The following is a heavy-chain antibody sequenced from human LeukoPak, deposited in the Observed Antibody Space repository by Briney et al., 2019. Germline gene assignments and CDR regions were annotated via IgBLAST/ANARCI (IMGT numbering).Heavy chain of an antibody. CDR3: AKAQGLRVDYYYGMDV. CDR2: ISGSGGST. CDR1: GFTFSSYA. J-gene: IGHJ6*02. V-gene: IGHV3-23*01. D-gene: IGHD2-15*01. Sequence: HPGGSLRLSCAASGFTFSSYAMSWVRQAPGKGLEWVSAISGSGGSTYYADSVKGRFTISRDNSKNTLYLQMNSLRAEDTAVYYCAKAQGLRVDYYYGMDVWGRGTTATVSS.